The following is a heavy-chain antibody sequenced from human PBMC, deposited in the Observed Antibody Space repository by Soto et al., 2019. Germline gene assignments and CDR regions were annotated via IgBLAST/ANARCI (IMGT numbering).Heavy chain of an antibody. J-gene: IGHJ4*02. CDR2: IKSKTDGGTA. CDR1: GFNWIDPW. D-gene: IGHD3-9*01. Sequence: GGSLRLSCVASGFNWIDPWMTWVRQAAGKGLEWVGRIKSKTDGGTADYAAPVKGRATISRDDSKNTVYLQMNSLKTEDTAVYYCTTGIYYDILTGYHNVAYWGQGALVTVSS. V-gene: IGHV3-15*01. CDR3: TTGIYYDILTGYHNVAY.